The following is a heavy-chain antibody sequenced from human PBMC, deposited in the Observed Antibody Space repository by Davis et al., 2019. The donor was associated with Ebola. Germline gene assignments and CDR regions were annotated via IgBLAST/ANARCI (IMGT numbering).Heavy chain of an antibody. CDR1: LGSTGSRTDQ. CDR3: ARRELGSDVFDI. J-gene: IGHJ3*02. Sequence: MPSETLSLTCTVSLGSTGSRTDQWGWLRQPPGKGLEWIANIYYSGTTYYNPSLRSRVTMSVDPSKNQFSLIVTSVTAADTAVYYCARRELGSDVFDIWGQGTMVTVSS. V-gene: IGHV4-39*01. D-gene: IGHD7-27*01. CDR2: IYYSGTT.